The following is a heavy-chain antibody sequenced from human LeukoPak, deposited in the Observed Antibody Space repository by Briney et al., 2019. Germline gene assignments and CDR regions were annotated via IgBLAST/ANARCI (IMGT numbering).Heavy chain of an antibody. CDR2: ISCSGGST. CDR1: GFTFSSYA. V-gene: IGHV3-23*01. D-gene: IGHD6-19*01. CDR3: AKWDSSGWYGVY. J-gene: IGHJ4*02. Sequence: GGSLRLSCAASGFTFSSYAMSWVRQAPGKGLEWVSAISCSGGSTYYADCVKGRFTISRDNSKNTLYLQINSLRAEDTAVYYCAKWDSSGWYGVYWGQGTLVTVSS.